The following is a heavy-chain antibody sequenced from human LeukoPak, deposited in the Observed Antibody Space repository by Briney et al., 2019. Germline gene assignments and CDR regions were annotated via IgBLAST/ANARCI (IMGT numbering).Heavy chain of an antibody. J-gene: IGHJ5*02. V-gene: IGHV4-30-2*01. Sequence: SQTLSLTCVVFGDSISSGAYSWSWIRQPPGKGLEWIGYIFRSGSTFYNPSLKSRVTISVDNSKNQFSLRLSSVTAADTAVYYCARELWFANAPGSWLDPWGQGTLVTVSS. CDR3: ARELWFANAPGSWLDP. CDR1: GDSISSGAYS. CDR2: IFRSGST. D-gene: IGHD3-10*01.